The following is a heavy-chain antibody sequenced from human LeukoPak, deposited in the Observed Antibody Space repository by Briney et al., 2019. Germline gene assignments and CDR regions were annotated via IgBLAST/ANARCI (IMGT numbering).Heavy chain of an antibody. CDR3: AKIAPWGAVTTTDGFDY. V-gene: IGHV3-23*01. CDR2: ISDSGAAT. CDR1: GFTFSNAW. Sequence: GGSLRLSCAASGFTFSNAWMSWVRQAPGKGLEWVSAISDSGAATYYADSVKGRFTISRDNSKNTLYLQLNSLGAEDTAVYYCAKIAPWGAVTTTDGFDYWGQGTLVTVSS. J-gene: IGHJ4*02. D-gene: IGHD4-17*01.